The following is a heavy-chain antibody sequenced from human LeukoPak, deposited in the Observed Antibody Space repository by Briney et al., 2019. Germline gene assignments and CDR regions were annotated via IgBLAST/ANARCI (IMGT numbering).Heavy chain of an antibody. CDR2: ISSSGSTI. CDR3: ARDPYRSWNYLIDF. V-gene: IGHV3-48*03. Sequence: GGSLRLSCAASGFTFSSYEMNWVRQAPGKGLEWVSYISSSGSTIYYADSVKGRFTISRDNAKNSLYLQMNSLKAEDTAIYFCARDPYRSWNYLIDFWGQGTLVTVSS. D-gene: IGHD1-7*01. CDR1: GFTFSSYE. J-gene: IGHJ4*02.